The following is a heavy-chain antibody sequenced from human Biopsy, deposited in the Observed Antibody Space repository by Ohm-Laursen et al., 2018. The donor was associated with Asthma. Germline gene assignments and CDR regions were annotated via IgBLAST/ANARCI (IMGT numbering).Heavy chain of an antibody. D-gene: IGHD1-26*01. J-gene: IGHJ4*02. Sequence: TQTLTLTSTFSGFSLSTSGGGVGWIRQPPGKALEWLGNIYWDDDERYSPSLQSRLTITRDTPKDQVVLTMTNMGSVDTGTYYCVHTLVGLKAFDFWGQGTLVTVSS. CDR2: IYWDDDE. CDR3: VHTLVGLKAFDF. CDR1: GFSLSTSGGG. V-gene: IGHV2-5*02.